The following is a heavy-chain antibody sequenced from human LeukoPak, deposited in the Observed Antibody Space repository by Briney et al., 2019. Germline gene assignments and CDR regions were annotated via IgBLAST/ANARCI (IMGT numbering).Heavy chain of an antibody. CDR3: ASLKIRRIGNAFDI. V-gene: IGHV3-21*01. CDR1: GFTFSNAW. J-gene: IGHJ3*02. D-gene: IGHD1-1*01. Sequence: GGSLRLSCAASGFTFSNAWMNWVCQAPGKGLEWVSSISSSSSYIYYADSVKGRFTISRDNAKESLFLQMNSLRPEDTALYYCASLKIRRIGNAFDIWGQGTMVTVSS. CDR2: ISSSSSYI.